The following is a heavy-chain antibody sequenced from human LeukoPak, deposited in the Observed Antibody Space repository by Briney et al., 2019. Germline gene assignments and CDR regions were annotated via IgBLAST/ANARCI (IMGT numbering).Heavy chain of an antibody. CDR1: GFTFSSYG. Sequence: GGSLRLSCAASGFTFSSYGMSWVRRAPGKGLEWVSAISGSGGSTYYADSVKGRFTISRDNSKNTLYLQMNSLRAEDTAVYYCAKDGGLLWFGELPRTFYYMDVWGKGTTVTVSS. V-gene: IGHV3-23*01. CDR2: ISGSGGST. J-gene: IGHJ6*03. D-gene: IGHD3-10*01. CDR3: AKDGGLLWFGELPRTFYYMDV.